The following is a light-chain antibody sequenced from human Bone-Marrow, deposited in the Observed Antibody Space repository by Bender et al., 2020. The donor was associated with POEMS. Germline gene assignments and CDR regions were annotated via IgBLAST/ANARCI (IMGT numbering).Light chain of an antibody. CDR2: QHT. CDR1: KLGDKN. Sequence: SYELTQPPSVSVSPGQTASIPCSGHKLGDKNVCWYQQKPGQSPVLVIYQHTRRPSGIPGRFSGSDSGDTATLAISGAQAMDESVYYCQVWDSYTAVFGGGTKLTVL. CDR3: QVWDSYTAV. J-gene: IGLJ2*01. V-gene: IGLV3-1*01.